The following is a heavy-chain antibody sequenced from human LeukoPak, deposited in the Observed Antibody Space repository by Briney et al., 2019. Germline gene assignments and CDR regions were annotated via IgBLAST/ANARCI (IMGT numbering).Heavy chain of an antibody. CDR3: ARGGSYYASGSYFAFDI. Sequence: GGSLRLSCAASGFTFSNYDMHWVRQAPGKGLEWVAVISYVGSNKYYADSVKGRFTISRDNSKNTLYLQMNSLRPQDTAVYYCARGGSYYASGSYFAFDIWGQGTMVTVSS. CDR1: GFTFSNYD. D-gene: IGHD3-10*01. CDR2: ISYVGSNK. V-gene: IGHV3-30*03. J-gene: IGHJ3*02.